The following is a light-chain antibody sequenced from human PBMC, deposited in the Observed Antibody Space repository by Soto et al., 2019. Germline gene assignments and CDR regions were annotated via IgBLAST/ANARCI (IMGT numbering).Light chain of an antibody. V-gene: IGLV2-14*01. Sequence: QSVLTQPASVSVTPGQSITISCTGTSSDVGGYNYVSWYQQHPGTAPKLIINDVSNRPSGVSNRFSGSKSGNTASLTISGLQAEDEADYYCSSYTSSSTLEYVFGTGTKVTVL. CDR1: SSDVGGYNY. J-gene: IGLJ1*01. CDR3: SSYTSSSTLEYV. CDR2: DVS.